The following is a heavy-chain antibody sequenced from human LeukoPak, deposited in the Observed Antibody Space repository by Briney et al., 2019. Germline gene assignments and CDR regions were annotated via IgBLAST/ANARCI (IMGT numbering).Heavy chain of an antibody. D-gene: IGHD5-18*01. J-gene: IGHJ4*02. CDR1: GYSISSGYY. Sequence: PSETLSLTCAVSGYSISSGYYWGWIRQPPGKGLEWIGSIYHSGSTYYNPSLKSRVTISVDTSKNQFSLKLSSVTAADTAVYYCARQSGRIQLWLGYFDYWGPGTLVTVSS. CDR2: IYHSGST. V-gene: IGHV4-38-2*01. CDR3: ARQSGRIQLWLGYFDY.